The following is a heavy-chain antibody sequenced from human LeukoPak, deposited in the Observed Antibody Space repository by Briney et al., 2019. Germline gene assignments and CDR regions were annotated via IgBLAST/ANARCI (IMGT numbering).Heavy chain of an antibody. D-gene: IGHD6-19*01. CDR1: GFTFSSYA. J-gene: IGHJ4*02. CDR3: ARGEIWYSSGWSLDY. V-gene: IGHV3-23*01. Sequence: GGSLRLSCAASGFTFSSYAMSWVRQAPGKGLEWVSAISGSGGSTYYADSVKGRFTISRDNSKNTLYLQMNSLRAEDTAVYYCARGEIWYSSGWSLDYWGQGTLVTVSS. CDR2: ISGSGGST.